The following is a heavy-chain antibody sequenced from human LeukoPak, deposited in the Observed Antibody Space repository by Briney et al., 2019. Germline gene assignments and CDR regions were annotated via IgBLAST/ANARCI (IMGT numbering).Heavy chain of an antibody. Sequence: GGSLRLSCAASGFTFSSYWMHWVRQAPGKGLVWVSRINSDGSSTSYADSVKGRFTTSRDNAKNTLYLQMNSLRAEDTAVYYCARGGLVGADWSGFDYWGQGTLVTVSS. J-gene: IGHJ4*02. CDR2: INSDGSST. V-gene: IGHV3-74*01. CDR3: ARGGLVGADWSGFDY. CDR1: GFTFSSYW. D-gene: IGHD1-26*01.